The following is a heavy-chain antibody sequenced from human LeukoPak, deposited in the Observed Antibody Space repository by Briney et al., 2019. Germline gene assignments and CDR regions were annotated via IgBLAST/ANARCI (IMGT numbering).Heavy chain of an antibody. CDR2: ISHSGST. Sequence: SETLSLTCAVSGDSISSGSYSWSWIRQPPGKGLEWIGYISHSGSTYYSPSLKSRVTISVDNSKNQFSLKLTSVTAADTAVYYCARYSTTWPYWYFDLWGRGTLVTVSS. V-gene: IGHV4-30-2*01. D-gene: IGHD2/OR15-2a*01. J-gene: IGHJ2*01. CDR1: GDSISSGSYS. CDR3: ARYSTTWPYWYFDL.